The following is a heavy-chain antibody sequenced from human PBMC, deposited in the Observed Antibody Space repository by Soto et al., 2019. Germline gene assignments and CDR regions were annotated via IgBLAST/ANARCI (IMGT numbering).Heavy chain of an antibody. CDR3: ARNFYSGTYYFDY. CDR2: TRSKANSYTT. CDR1: GFTFSDHY. D-gene: IGHD1-26*01. J-gene: IGHJ4*02. V-gene: IGHV3-72*01. Sequence: EVQLVESGGGLVQPGGALRLSCAVSGFTFSDHYMDWVRQAPGTGLEWVGRTRSKANSYTTEYAASVKGRFTISRDDSEDSLYLQMNSLKTEDTAIYYCARNFYSGTYYFDYWGQGTLVTVSS.